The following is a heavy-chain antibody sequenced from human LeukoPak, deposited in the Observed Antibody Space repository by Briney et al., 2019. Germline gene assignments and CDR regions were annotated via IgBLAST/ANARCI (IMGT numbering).Heavy chain of an antibody. CDR1: GFTFSSYA. D-gene: IGHD3-3*01. CDR2: ISGSGGST. Sequence: PGGSLRLSCAASGFTFSSYAMSWVRQAPGKGPEWVSAISGSGGSTYYADSVKGRFTISRDNSKNTLYLQMNSLRAEDTAVYYCAKDGKYYDFWSGYYSRSYYYYMDVWGKGTTVTVSS. J-gene: IGHJ6*03. V-gene: IGHV3-23*01. CDR3: AKDGKYYDFWSGYYSRSYYYYMDV.